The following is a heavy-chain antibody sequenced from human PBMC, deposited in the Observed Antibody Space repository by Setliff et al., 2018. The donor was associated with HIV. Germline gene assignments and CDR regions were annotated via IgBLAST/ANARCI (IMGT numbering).Heavy chain of an antibody. J-gene: IGHJ4*02. Sequence: SETLSLTCAVSGVSFSGVYWSWVRQPPGKGLEWIAEVHPSGSINYNSSLKSRVAISVDTSNNQFSLTMTSVTAADTAVYYCARGRDWAKTGDFWGQGALVTVSS. CDR1: GVSFSGVY. V-gene: IGHV4-34*01. CDR2: VHPSGSI. CDR3: ARGRDWAKTGDF. D-gene: IGHD3-9*01.